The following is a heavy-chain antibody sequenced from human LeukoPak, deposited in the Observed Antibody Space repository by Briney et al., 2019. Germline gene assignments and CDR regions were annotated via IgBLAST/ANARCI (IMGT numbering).Heavy chain of an antibody. CDR3: AKVPHSWGLFDS. CDR2: IRDDGSTR. V-gene: IGHV3-30*02. CDR1: GFTFSRYG. Sequence: GGSLRLSCAASGFTFSRYGLHWVREAPGKGLEWVAFIRDDGSTRYYADSVKGRFTVSRDNSKNMLYLQMDSLRTEDTAVYYCAKVPHSWGLFDSWGQGTLVTVSS. D-gene: IGHD3-16*01. J-gene: IGHJ4*02.